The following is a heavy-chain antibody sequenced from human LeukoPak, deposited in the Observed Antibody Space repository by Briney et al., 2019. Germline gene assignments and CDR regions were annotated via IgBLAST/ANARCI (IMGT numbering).Heavy chain of an antibody. V-gene: IGHV3-33*06. CDR2: IWSDGINR. Sequence: GGSLRLSCAASGFTFSNYGMHWVRQAPGKGLEWVAVIWSDGINRYYADSVKGRFSFSRDNSKNTLSLQMNSLRAEDTALYYCVKERSPFDAFDIWGQRTMVTVSS. CDR1: GFTFSNYG. J-gene: IGHJ3*02. CDR3: VKERSPFDAFDI.